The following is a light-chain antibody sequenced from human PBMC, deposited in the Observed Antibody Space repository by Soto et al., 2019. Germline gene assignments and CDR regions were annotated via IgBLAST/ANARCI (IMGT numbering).Light chain of an antibody. Sequence: SYELTQPPSVSVSPGQTASITCSGEKLGDKYACWYQQKPGQSPVLVIYQHDKRPSGIPERFSGSTSGNTATLTISGTQAMDEADYYCQAWDSSTYVVFGGGTKVTVL. V-gene: IGLV3-1*01. J-gene: IGLJ2*01. CDR1: KLGDKY. CDR3: QAWDSSTYVV. CDR2: QHD.